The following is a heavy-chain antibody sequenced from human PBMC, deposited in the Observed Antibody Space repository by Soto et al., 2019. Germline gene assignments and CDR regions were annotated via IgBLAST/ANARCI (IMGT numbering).Heavy chain of an antibody. D-gene: IGHD3-22*01. CDR1: GGSISSGGYY. CDR2: IYYSGST. Sequence: TLSLTCTVSGGSISSGGYYWSWIRQHPGKGLEWIGYIYYSGSTYYNPSLKSRVTISVDTSKNQFSLKLSSVTAADTAVYYCARDRYDSQEEDPHKAFEIWGQGTMVTVS. J-gene: IGHJ3*02. V-gene: IGHV4-31*03. CDR3: ARDRYDSQEEDPHKAFEI.